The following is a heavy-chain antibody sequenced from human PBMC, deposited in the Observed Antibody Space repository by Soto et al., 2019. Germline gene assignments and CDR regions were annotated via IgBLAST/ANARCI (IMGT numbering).Heavy chain of an antibody. Sequence: QVQLVQSGAEVKKPGASVKVSCKASGYTFTKYSVAWVRQAPGQGLEWMGWISAYNGNTNYAQKLQGRVTMTTDTSTSTAYMELRRLRSDDTAVYYCARRPWEKSDEFDIWGQGTMVSVSS. CDR1: GYTFTKYS. CDR3: ARRPWEKSDEFDI. D-gene: IGHD1-26*01. CDR2: ISAYNGNT. V-gene: IGHV1-18*04. J-gene: IGHJ3*02.